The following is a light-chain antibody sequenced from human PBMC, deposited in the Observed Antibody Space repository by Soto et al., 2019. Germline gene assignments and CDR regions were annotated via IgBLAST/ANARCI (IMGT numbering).Light chain of an antibody. V-gene: IGLV2-14*03. Sequence: QSALTQPASVSGSPGQSITISCIGTSSDLGYNYVSWYQQHTGKAPKLMIYGVSNRVSGVSDRFSASKSGNAASLTISGLQADDEADYYCRSYRSVNTVIFGGGTKLTVL. CDR1: SSDLGYNY. CDR2: GVS. CDR3: RSYRSVNTVI. J-gene: IGLJ2*01.